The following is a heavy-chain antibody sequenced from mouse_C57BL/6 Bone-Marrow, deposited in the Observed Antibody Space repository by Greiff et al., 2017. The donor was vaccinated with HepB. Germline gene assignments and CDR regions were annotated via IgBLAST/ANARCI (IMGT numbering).Heavy chain of an antibody. CDR2: INPGSGGT. D-gene: IGHD1-1*01. CDR3: ARTVVAEGYYFDY. Sequence: VQLQQSGAELVRPGTSVKVSCKASGYAFTNYLIEWVKQRPGQGLEWIGVINPGSGGTNYNEKFKGKATLTADKSSRTADMQLSSLTSEDSAVSFCARTVVAEGYYFDYWGQGTTLTVSS. V-gene: IGHV1-54*01. CDR1: GYAFTNYL. J-gene: IGHJ2*01.